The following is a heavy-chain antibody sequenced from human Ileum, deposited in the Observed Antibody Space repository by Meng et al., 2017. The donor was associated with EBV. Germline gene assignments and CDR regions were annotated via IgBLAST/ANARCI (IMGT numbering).Heavy chain of an antibody. CDR2: IYHHGTT. CDR1: GGSIISSKW. Sequence: QLEPECSSPRLGKPAGNLPLTCSVSGGSIISSKWWSWVRQSPGTGLEWIGEIYHHGTTNYNPSLKSRVTISVDTSKNKFFLNLTSLTAADTAVYYCARLDSSGYYFGGWFDPWGQGILVTVSS. CDR3: ARLDSSGYYFGGWFDP. D-gene: IGHD3-22*01. V-gene: IGHV4-4*02. J-gene: IGHJ5*02.